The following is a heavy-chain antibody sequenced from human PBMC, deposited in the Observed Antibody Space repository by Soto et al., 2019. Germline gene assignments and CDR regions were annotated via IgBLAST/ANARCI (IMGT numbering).Heavy chain of an antibody. Sequence: GGSLRLSCAASGFTFSSYAMHWVRQAPGKGLEWVAVISYDGSNKYYADSVKGRFTISRDNSKNTLYLQMNSLRAEDTAVYYCARDLQNIVVVVAAYYYYGMDVWGQGTTVTVS. J-gene: IGHJ6*02. CDR3: ARDLQNIVVVVAAYYYYGMDV. V-gene: IGHV3-30-3*01. CDR2: ISYDGSNK. D-gene: IGHD2-15*01. CDR1: GFTFSSYA.